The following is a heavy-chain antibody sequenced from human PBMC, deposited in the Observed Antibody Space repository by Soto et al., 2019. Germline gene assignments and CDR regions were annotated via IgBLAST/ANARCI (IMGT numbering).Heavy chain of an antibody. CDR3: ARAPETPSILGVALPYFFDY. CDR2: IYYSGST. CDR1: GGSISSGGYY. D-gene: IGHD3-3*01. J-gene: IGHJ4*02. V-gene: IGHV4-31*03. Sequence: PSETLSLTCTVSGGSISSGGYYWSWIRQHPGKGLEWIGYIYYSGSTYYNPSLKGRVMILADTSKNQFTLRLSSVTAADTAVYYCARAPETPSILGVALPYFFDYWGQGALVTVSS.